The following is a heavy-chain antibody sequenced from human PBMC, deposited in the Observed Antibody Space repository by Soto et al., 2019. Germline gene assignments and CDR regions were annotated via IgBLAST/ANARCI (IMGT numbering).Heavy chain of an antibody. D-gene: IGHD7-27*01. J-gene: IGHJ4*02. CDR2: MHNSGDT. Sequence: LSLTCTVSGXSINRGDYYWTWIRQPPGKGLEWIGYMHNSGDTYYNPSLKSRVTISSDTSTNQFSLKLRSVTAADTAVYYCAIKWGDKNFHYWGQGTLVTVSS. CDR3: AIKWGDKNFHY. CDR1: GXSINRGDYY. V-gene: IGHV4-30-4*01.